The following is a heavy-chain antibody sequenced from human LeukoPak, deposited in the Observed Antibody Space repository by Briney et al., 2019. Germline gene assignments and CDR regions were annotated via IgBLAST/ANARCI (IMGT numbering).Heavy chain of an antibody. J-gene: IGHJ3*02. CDR1: GYTFTSYG. CDR3: ARSLARGYYYVDAFDI. V-gene: IGHV1-18*01. Sequence: ASVTVSCKASGYTFTSYGISWVRQAPGQGLEWMGWISAYNGNTNYAQKLQGRVTMTTDTSTSTAYMELRSLRSDDTAVYYCARSLARGYYYVDAFDIWGQGTMVTVSS. D-gene: IGHD3-22*01. CDR2: ISAYNGNT.